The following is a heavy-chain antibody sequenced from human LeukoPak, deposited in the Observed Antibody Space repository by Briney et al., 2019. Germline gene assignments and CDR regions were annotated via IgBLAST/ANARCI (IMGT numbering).Heavy chain of an antibody. Sequence: SETLSLTCAVYGGSFSGYYWSWIRQPPGKGLEWIGEINHSGSTNYNPSLKSRVTISVDTSKNQFSLKLSSVTAADTAVYYCARGPASKRWLHRIYMDVRGKGTTVTVSS. CDR3: ARGPASKRWLHRIYMDV. D-gene: IGHD5-24*01. V-gene: IGHV4-34*01. CDR1: GGSFSGYY. CDR2: INHSGST. J-gene: IGHJ6*03.